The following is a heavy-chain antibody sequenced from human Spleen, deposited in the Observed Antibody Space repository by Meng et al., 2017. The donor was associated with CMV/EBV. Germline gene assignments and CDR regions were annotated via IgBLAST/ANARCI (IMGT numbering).Heavy chain of an antibody. J-gene: IGHJ4*02. CDR2: IYYSGST. CDR1: GGSVSSGSYY. D-gene: IGHD3-3*01. V-gene: IGHV4-61*01. Sequence: SETLSLTCTVSGGSVSSGSYYWSWIRQPPGKGLEWIGYIYYSGSTNYNPSLKSRVTISVDTSKNQFSLKLSSVTAADTAVYYCARGNYDFWSGASDYWGQGTLVTVSS. CDR3: ARGNYDFWSGASDY.